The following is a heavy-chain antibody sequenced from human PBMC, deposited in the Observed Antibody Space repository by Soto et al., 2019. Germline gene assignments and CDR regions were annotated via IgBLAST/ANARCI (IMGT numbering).Heavy chain of an antibody. Sequence: PGGSLRLSCAASGFTFSSYGMHWVRQAPGKGLEWVAVISYDGSNKYYADSVKGRFTIPRDNSKNTLYLQMNSLRAEDTAVYYCAKDTDCTNGVCYYYYYYGMDVWGQGTTVTVSS. V-gene: IGHV3-30*18. CDR2: ISYDGSNK. CDR3: AKDTDCTNGVCYYYYYYGMDV. D-gene: IGHD2-8*01. CDR1: GFTFSSYG. J-gene: IGHJ6*02.